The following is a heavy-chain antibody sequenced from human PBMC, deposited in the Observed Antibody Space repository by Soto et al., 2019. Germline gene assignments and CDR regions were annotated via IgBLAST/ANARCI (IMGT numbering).Heavy chain of an antibody. Sequence: QVQLVQSGAEVRKPGSSVKVSCKASGGTFSRHAISWVRQAPGQGLEWMGGISGYNGNTNYAQNFQGRVTMTADPSTRTAYMDLRSLRSDDTAVYFCARKSSSSSWFDPWGQGTLVTVSS. V-gene: IGHV1-18*01. CDR2: ISGYNGNT. D-gene: IGHD6-6*01. J-gene: IGHJ5*02. CDR3: ARKSSSSSWFDP. CDR1: GGTFSRHA.